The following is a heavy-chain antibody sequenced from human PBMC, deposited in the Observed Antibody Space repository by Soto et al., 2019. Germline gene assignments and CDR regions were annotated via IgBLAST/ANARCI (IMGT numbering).Heavy chain of an antibody. D-gene: IGHD3-10*01. J-gene: IGHJ4*02. V-gene: IGHV1-69*02. CDR2: IVPTLNIA. Sequence: QVQLVQSGAEVKKPGSSVEVSCKASGGSFSRYTFSWVRQAPGQGLEWMGRIVPTLNIANYAPKFQGRVSFSADKSTGTVYMELRSLTSADTAVYYCARGPTYSAGSYYINWGQRTLVTVS. CDR1: GGSFSRYT. CDR3: ARGPTYSAGSYYIN.